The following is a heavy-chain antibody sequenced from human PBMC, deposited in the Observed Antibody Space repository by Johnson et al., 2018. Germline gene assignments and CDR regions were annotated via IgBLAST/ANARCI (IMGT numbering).Heavy chain of an antibody. D-gene: IGHD3-16*01. CDR2: IIPIFGTA. CDR3: AKYYSLGDTGAFDY. Sequence: QVQLVQSGAEVKKPGSSVKVSCKASGGTFSSYAISWVRQAPGQGLEWMGGIIPIFGTANYAQKFPGRVTITADEATSTAYMELSSRSSEGTAVYYCAKYYSLGDTGAFDYWGQGTLVTVSS. J-gene: IGHJ4*02. V-gene: IGHV1-69*12. CDR1: GGTFSSYA.